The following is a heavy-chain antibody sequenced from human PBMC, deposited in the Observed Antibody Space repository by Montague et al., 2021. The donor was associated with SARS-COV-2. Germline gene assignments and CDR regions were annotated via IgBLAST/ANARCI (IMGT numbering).Heavy chain of an antibody. CDR1: FGSISTYY. V-gene: IGHV4-59*01. J-gene: IGHJ5*01. Sequence: ETLSLTCTVSFGSISTYYWSWIRQPPGKGLEWIGFIFYNGSTEYNPSLKRRVSISLDTSKNQFSLKLSSVTAADTAVYYCARQDAWAYCGDECYRGWFDSWGQGTLVTVSS. CDR3: ARQDAWAYCGDECYRGWFDS. D-gene: IGHD2-21*01. CDR2: IFYNGST.